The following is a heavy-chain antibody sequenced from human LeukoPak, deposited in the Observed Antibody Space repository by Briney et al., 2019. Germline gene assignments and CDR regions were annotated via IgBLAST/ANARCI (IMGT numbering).Heavy chain of an antibody. V-gene: IGHV3-74*01. CDR3: ARDYSGDLFDS. J-gene: IGHJ4*02. CDR2: INIDGSST. CDR1: GFSFSTQW. Sequence: GGSLRLSCAASGFSFSTQWMHWVRQAPGKGLVWVSRINIDGSSTTYADSVKGRFTISRDNAKNTLYLQMNSLRAEDTAVYYCARDYSGDLFDSRGQGTLVTVSS. D-gene: IGHD2-21*01.